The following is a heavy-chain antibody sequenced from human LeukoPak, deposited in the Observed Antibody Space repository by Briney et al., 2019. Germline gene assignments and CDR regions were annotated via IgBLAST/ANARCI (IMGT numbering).Heavy chain of an antibody. CDR1: GFTFSSYS. V-gene: IGHV3-21*01. D-gene: IGHD3-3*01. J-gene: IGHJ4*02. CDR3: ATDFWSGYSPFDY. CDR2: ISSSSNFI. Sequence: PGGSLRLSCAASGFTFSSYSMNWVRQAPGKGLEWVSSISSSSNFIYYADSVKGRFTISRDNAKNSLYLQMNRLRAEDTAVYYCATDFWSGYSPFDYWGQRTLVTVSS.